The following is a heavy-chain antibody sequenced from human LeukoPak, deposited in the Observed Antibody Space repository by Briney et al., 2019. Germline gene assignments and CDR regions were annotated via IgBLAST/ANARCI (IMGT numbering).Heavy chain of an antibody. Sequence: GESLKISCKGSGYSFTSYWIGWVRQMPGKGLEWMGIIYPGDSDTRYSPSFQGQVTISADKSISTAYLQWSSLKASDTAMYYCARQRYCSGGSCYWPGDYWGQGTLVTVSS. CDR1: GYSFTSYW. J-gene: IGHJ4*02. CDR3: ARQRYCSGGSCYWPGDY. V-gene: IGHV5-51*01. D-gene: IGHD2-15*01. CDR2: IYPGDSDT.